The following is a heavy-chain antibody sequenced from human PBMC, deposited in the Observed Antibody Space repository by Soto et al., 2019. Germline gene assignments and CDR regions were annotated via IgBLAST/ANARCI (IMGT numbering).Heavy chain of an antibody. CDR3: ARDILFENWFAP. Sequence: ASVKVSCKASGYTFTGYYMHWVRQAPGQGLEWMGWINTATGNTKYSRKFLGRTSLTRDTSATTVYMELSRLTSTDTAVYYCARDILFENWFAPWGQGTLVTVSS. CDR1: GYTFTGYY. CDR2: INTATGNT. V-gene: IGHV1-2*02. J-gene: IGHJ5*02.